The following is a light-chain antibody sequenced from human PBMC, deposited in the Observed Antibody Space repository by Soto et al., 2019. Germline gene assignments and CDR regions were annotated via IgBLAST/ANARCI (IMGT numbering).Light chain of an antibody. V-gene: IGKV3-20*01. CDR1: QSVSSSY. CDR3: QQYRSSPSLT. CDR2: GAS. J-gene: IGKJ4*01. Sequence: EIVLTQSPGTPSLSPGERATLSCRASQSVSSSYLAWYQQKPGQAPRLLIFGASSRATGIPDRFSGSGSGTDFTLTISRLEPEDFAVYYCQQYRSSPSLTFGGGTKVEIK.